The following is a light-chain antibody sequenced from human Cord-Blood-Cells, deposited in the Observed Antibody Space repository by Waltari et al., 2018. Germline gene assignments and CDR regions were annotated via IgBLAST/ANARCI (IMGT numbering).Light chain of an antibody. Sequence: DIQMTQSPSSLSASVGDRVTITCRASQSISSYLNWYQQKPGKAPKLQIYAASSLQSGVPARCSGSGSGTDFTLTISSLQPEDFATYNCQQSYSTPPYTFGQGTKLEIK. V-gene: IGKV1-39*01. CDR2: AAS. CDR1: QSISSY. CDR3: QQSYSTPPYT. J-gene: IGKJ2*01.